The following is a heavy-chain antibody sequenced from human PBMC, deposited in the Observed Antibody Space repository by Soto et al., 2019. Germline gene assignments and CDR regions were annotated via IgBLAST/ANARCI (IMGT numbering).Heavy chain of an antibody. J-gene: IGHJ3*02. Sequence: SGPTLVNPTQTLTLTCTFSGFSLSTSGMCVSWIRQPPGKALEWLALIDWDDDKYYSTSLKTRLTISKDTSKNQVVLTMTNMKLVDTAIFYFARKKIRGYYFLGGTPVAFDIWAQGTMVTVS. D-gene: IGHD3-22*01. CDR3: ARKKIRGYYFLGGTPVAFDI. CDR1: GFSLSTSGMC. CDR2: IDWDDDK. V-gene: IGHV2-70*01.